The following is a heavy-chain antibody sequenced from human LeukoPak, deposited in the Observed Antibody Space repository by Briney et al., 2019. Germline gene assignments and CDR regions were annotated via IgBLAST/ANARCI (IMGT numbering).Heavy chain of an antibody. D-gene: IGHD3-22*01. CDR2: FDPEDGET. CDR3: ATGASRADSSGPFAY. CDR1: GYTLTELS. V-gene: IGHV1-24*01. J-gene: IGHJ4*02. Sequence: ASVKVSCKVSGYTLTELSMHWVRQAPGKGLEWVGGFDPEDGETIYAQKFQGRVTFTVATSTDTAYMELSSLRSEVTAVYYCATGASRADSSGPFAYWGQGTLVTASS.